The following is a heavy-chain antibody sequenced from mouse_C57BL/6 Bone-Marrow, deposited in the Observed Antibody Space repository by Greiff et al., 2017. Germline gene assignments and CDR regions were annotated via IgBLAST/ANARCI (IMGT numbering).Heavy chain of an antibody. J-gene: IGHJ2*01. D-gene: IGHD1-1*01. CDR3: ARNYYGSSQYYFDY. V-gene: IGHV5-17*01. CDR2: ISSGSSTI. Sequence: EVMLVESGGGLVKPGGSLKLSCAASGFTFSDYGMHWVRQAPEKGLEWVAYISSGSSTIYYADTVKGRFTISRDNAKNTLFLQMTSLRSEDTAMDYCARNYYGSSQYYFDYWGQGTTLTVSS. CDR1: GFTFSDYG.